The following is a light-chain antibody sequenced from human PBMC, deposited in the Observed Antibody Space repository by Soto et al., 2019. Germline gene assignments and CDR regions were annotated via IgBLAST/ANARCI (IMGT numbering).Light chain of an antibody. CDR3: QQYGSSPGYT. Sequence: EIVLTQSPGTLSLSPGERATLSCRASQSVSSSYLAWYQQKPGQAPRLLIYGASSRATGIPDRFSGSASGTDVTLTISRLEPEDFAVYYCQQYGSSPGYTFGQGTKLEIK. CDR2: GAS. V-gene: IGKV3-20*01. CDR1: QSVSSSY. J-gene: IGKJ2*01.